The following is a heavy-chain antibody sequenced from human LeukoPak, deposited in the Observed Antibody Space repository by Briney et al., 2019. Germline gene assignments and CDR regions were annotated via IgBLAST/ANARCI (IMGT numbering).Heavy chain of an antibody. D-gene: IGHD3-22*01. CDR2: IYYSGST. Sequence: PSETLSLTCTVSGGSISSSSYYWGWIRQPPGKGLEWIGSIYYSGSTYYNPSLKSRVTISVDTSKNQFSLKLSSVTAADTAVYYCARDRGTSAYYYWVIWGQGTMITVSS. J-gene: IGHJ3*02. CDR1: GGSISSSSYY. V-gene: IGHV4-39*07. CDR3: ARDRGTSAYYYWVI.